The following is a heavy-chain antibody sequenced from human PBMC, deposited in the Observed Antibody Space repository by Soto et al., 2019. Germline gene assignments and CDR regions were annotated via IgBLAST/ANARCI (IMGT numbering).Heavy chain of an antibody. V-gene: IGHV3-23*01. CDR3: AKTETFNGYYNAFDY. Sequence: PGGSLRLSCAASGFSFAGYALTWVRLAPGKGLGWVASISGGGGSTYYTDSVKGRFSISRDNSNRVVYLQMGSLTAGDTAVYYCAKTETFNGYYNAFDYWGQGTRVTVSS. J-gene: IGHJ4*02. CDR2: ISGGGGST. D-gene: IGHD3-9*01. CDR1: GFSFAGYA.